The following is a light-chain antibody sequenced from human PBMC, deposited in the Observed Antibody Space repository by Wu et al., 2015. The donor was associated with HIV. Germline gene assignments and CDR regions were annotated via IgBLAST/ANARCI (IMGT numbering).Light chain of an antibody. CDR1: QSINSD. CDR3: QHRSNWPLT. Sequence: EIVLTQSPATQSLSPGERATLSCRASQSINSDLAWYQQKPGQAPRLLIYDAYNGATGIPARFSGSGSGTDFTLTISSLEPEDFAVYYCQHRSNWPLTFGGGTRVEIK. J-gene: IGKJ4*01. V-gene: IGKV3-11*01. CDR2: DAY.